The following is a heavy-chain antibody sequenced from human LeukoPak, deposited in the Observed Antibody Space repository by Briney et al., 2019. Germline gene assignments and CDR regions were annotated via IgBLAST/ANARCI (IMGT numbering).Heavy chain of an antibody. CDR2: IYPGDSDT. V-gene: IGHV5-51*01. D-gene: IGHD4-23*01. Sequence: GESLKISCKGSGYSFTSYWIGWVRQMPGKGLEWMGIIYPGDSDTRYSPSFQGQVTISADKSISTAYLQWSSLKASDTAMYYCATHGYGGKGTYGLFDYWGQGTLVTVSS. J-gene: IGHJ4*02. CDR1: GYSFTSYW. CDR3: ATHGYGGKGTYGLFDY.